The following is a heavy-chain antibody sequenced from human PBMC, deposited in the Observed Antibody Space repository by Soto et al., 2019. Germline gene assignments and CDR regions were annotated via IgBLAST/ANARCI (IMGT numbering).Heavy chain of an antibody. J-gene: IGHJ6*02. CDR3: ARVAAADTVHPDGMDV. CDR1: GFTFSSYS. CDR2: ISSSSSYI. Sequence: EVQLVESGGGLVKPGGSLRLSCAASGFTFSSYSMNWVRQAPGKGLEWVSSISSSSSYIYYADSVKGRFTISRDNAKNSLYLQMNSLRAEDTAVYYCARVAAADTVHPDGMDVWGQGTTVTVSS. D-gene: IGHD6-13*01. V-gene: IGHV3-21*01.